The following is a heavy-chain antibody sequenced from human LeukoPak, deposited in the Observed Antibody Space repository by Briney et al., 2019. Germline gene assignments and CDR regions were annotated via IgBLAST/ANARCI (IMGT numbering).Heavy chain of an antibody. Sequence: SETLSLTCTVSGGSISSSYWSWIRQPPGKGLEWIGYIYYGGSLNYNPSLKSRVTISVDTSKNQISLKLSSVTAADTAVYYCARRVGSYSGSFDYWGLGTLVTVSS. CDR2: IYYGGSL. D-gene: IGHD1-26*01. CDR3: ARRVGSYSGSFDY. CDR1: GGSISSSY. J-gene: IGHJ4*02. V-gene: IGHV4-59*08.